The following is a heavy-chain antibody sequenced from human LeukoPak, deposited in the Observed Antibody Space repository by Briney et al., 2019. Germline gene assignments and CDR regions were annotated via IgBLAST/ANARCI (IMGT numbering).Heavy chain of an antibody. Sequence: SVKVSCKASVYTFTSYAFNWVRAATGQGREWMGWMNTNSGNTGYAQKFQGRVTMTRDTAESTAYMELGSLSSEDTAVYYCATPGVHYDPSGYYPFQHWGQGTMVTVSS. J-gene: IGHJ1*01. CDR2: MNTNSGNT. D-gene: IGHD3-22*01. V-gene: IGHV1-8*01. CDR1: VYTFTSYA. CDR3: ATPGVHYDPSGYYPFQH.